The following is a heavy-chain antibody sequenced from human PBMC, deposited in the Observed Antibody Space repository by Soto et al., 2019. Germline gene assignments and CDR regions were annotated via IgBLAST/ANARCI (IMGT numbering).Heavy chain of an antibody. Sequence: EMQLVESGGGLVQPGGSLRLSCAASGFTFSDYHMEWVRQAPGKGLEWIGRARNDPRARTTQHAASVRGRFTTSRDDSKTSLYLQMNSLKTEDTAVYYCVSSLQYWGQGTLVTVSS. CDR3: VSSLQY. CDR2: ARNDPRARTT. V-gene: IGHV3-72*01. J-gene: IGHJ4*02. CDR1: GFTFSDYH.